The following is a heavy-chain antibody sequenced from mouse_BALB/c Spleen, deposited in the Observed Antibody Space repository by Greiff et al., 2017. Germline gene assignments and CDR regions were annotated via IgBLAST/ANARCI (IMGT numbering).Heavy chain of an antibody. J-gene: IGHJ3*01. CDR3: ARGGSSHITTVTRFAY. CDR2: INPGSGGT. V-gene: IGHV1-54*01. Sequence: QVQLKESGAELVRPGTSVKVSCKASGYAFTNYLIEWVKQRPGQGLEWIGVINPGSGGTNYNEKFKGKATLTADKSSSTAYMQLSSLTSDDSAVYFCARGGSSHITTVTRFAYWGQGTLVTVSA. D-gene: IGHD1-1*01. CDR1: GYAFTNYL.